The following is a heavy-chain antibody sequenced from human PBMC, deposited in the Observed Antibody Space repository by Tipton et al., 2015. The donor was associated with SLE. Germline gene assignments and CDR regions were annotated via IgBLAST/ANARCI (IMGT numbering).Heavy chain of an antibody. CDR3: AGEPGIPNGMDV. D-gene: IGHD1-1*01. V-gene: IGHV3-53*05. Sequence: GSLRLSCAASAFSVSENFMNWVRQAPGKGLEWVSFIHTDGTTYYADSVKGRFTISRDDSKNTLYIQMNSLRAEDTAVYYCAGEPGIPNGMDVWGQGTTVTVSS. CDR1: AFSVSENF. CDR2: IHTDGTT. J-gene: IGHJ6*02.